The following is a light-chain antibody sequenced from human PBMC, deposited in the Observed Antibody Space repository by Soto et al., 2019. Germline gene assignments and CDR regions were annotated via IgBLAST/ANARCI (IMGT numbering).Light chain of an antibody. CDR2: TAS. Sequence: DIQLTQSPSFLSASVGDRVTMXXRASQGISSYLAWYQQKPGKAPKXVIYTASTLQSGVPSRFSGSGSGTEFTLTISSLQPEDFATYYCQQFTSYPRTFGQGTKVDIK. V-gene: IGKV1-9*01. J-gene: IGKJ1*01. CDR1: QGISSY. CDR3: QQFTSYPRT.